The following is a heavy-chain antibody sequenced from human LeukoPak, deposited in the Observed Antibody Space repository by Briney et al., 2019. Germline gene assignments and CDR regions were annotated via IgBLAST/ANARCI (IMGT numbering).Heavy chain of an antibody. Sequence: GGSLILSCAASGFTFSSYAMHWVRQAPGKGLEWVAVISYDGSNKYYADSVKGRFTISRDSSKNTLYLQMNSLRAEDTAVYYCARDPSSGYYYYFDYWGQGTLVTVSS. D-gene: IGHD3-22*01. CDR2: ISYDGSNK. J-gene: IGHJ4*02. CDR3: ARDPSSGYYYYFDY. CDR1: GFTFSSYA. V-gene: IGHV3-30-3*01.